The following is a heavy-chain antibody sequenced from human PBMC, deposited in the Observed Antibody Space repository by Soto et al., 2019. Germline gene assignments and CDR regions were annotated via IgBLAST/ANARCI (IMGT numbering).Heavy chain of an antibody. CDR3: ARLRRNDLGWFDP. CDR1: GYSFTSYW. D-gene: IGHD3-16*01. J-gene: IGHJ5*02. V-gene: IGHV5-51*01. Sequence: SGESLKSSCKGSGYSFTSYWIGWVRQMPGKGLEWMGIIYPGDSDTRYSPSFQGQVTISADKSISTAYLQWSSLKASDTAMYYCARLRRNDLGWFDPWGQGTLVTVSS. CDR2: IYPGDSDT.